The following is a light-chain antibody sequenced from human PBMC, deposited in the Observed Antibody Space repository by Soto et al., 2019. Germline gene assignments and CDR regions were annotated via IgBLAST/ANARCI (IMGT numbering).Light chain of an antibody. CDR3: QQYKSYTPRT. V-gene: IGKV1-5*01. CDR1: RSISDW. J-gene: IGKJ1*01. Sequence: DIQMTQSPSSLSPSVGDRVTITCRASRSISDWLAWYQQKPGKAPELLIFDASNLKSGVSSRFSGSGSGTEFTLTIGSLQPDDFATYYCQQYKSYTPRTFGQGTKVDI. CDR2: DAS.